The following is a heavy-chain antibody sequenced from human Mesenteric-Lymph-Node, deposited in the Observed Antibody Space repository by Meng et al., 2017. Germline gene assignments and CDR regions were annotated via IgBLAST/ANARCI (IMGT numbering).Heavy chain of an antibody. Sequence: SETLSLTCAVYGGSFSGYYWSWIRQPPGKGLEWIGEINHSGSTNYNPSLKSRVTISVDTSKNQFSLELSSVTAADTAVYYCAPRGYSSGWYRDYWGQGTLVTVSS. CDR3: APRGYSSGWYRDY. CDR1: GGSFSGYY. V-gene: IGHV4-34*01. D-gene: IGHD6-19*01. CDR2: INHSGST. J-gene: IGHJ4*02.